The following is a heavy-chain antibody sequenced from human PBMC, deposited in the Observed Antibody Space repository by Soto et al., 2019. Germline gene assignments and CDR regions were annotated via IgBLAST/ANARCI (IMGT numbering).Heavy chain of an antibody. Sequence: QVPLVQSGAEVKKPGASVKVSCKASGYTFTSYGISWVRQAPGQGLEWMGWISAYNGNTNYAQKLQGRVTMTTDTSTSTAYMELRSLRSDDTAVYYCARDLSPYCSGGSCYSLVWGQGTLVTVSS. CDR2: ISAYNGNT. CDR1: GYTFTSYG. D-gene: IGHD2-15*01. CDR3: ARDLSPYCSGGSCYSLV. V-gene: IGHV1-18*01. J-gene: IGHJ4*02.